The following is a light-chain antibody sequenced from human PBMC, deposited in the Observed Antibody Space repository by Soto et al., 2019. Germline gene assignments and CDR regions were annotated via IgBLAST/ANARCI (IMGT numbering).Light chain of an antibody. CDR3: QQFCRTSALT. CDR2: AAS. CDR1: QSISNY. Sequence: DIQMTQSPSSLSASVGDRVTIACRASQSISNYLNWYQQKPGKAPKLLIYAASTLQGGVPTRFSGSGSGTDFTLTISSLQPEDFATYYCQQFCRTSALTFGGGTKVEIK. V-gene: IGKV1-39*01. J-gene: IGKJ4*01.